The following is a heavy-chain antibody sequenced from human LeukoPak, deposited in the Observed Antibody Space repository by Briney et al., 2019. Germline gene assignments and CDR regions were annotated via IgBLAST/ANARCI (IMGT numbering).Heavy chain of an antibody. Sequence: GGSLRLSCAASGFTFSNAWMSWVRQAPGKGLEWVGRIKSKTDGGTTDYAAPVKGRFTISRDDSKNTLYLQMNSLKTEDTAVYYCTTDVWLANLDSFLIWGQGTMVTVSS. CDR2: IKSKTDGGTT. CDR1: GFTFSNAW. CDR3: TTDVWLANLDSFLI. J-gene: IGHJ3*02. D-gene: IGHD6-19*01. V-gene: IGHV3-15*01.